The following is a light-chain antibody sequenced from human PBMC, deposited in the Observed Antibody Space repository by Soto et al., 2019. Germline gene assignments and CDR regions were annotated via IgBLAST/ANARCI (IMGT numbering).Light chain of an antibody. J-gene: IGLJ3*02. CDR2: ANT. CDR1: SSNIGAGID. Sequence: QSVLTQPPSVSGAPGQRVTISCTGSSSNIGAGIDVHWYQKFPGTAPKLLIYANTNRPSGVPDRFSGSKSGTSASLAITGLQAEDEADYYCNSYTSSTTWVFGGGTKLTVL. V-gene: IGLV1-40*01. CDR3: NSYTSSTTWV.